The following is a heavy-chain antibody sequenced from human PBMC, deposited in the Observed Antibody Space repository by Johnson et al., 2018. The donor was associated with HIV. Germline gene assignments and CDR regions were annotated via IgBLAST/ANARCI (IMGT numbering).Heavy chain of an antibody. J-gene: IGHJ3*02. V-gene: IGHV3-30*18. CDR3: AKDRGGYYDSSGYGAFDI. CDR1: EFTLSNYG. Sequence: QVQLVESGGGVVQPGRSLRLSCAASEFTLSNYGIHWVRQAPGKGLEWLSLLSYDGSNTYYADSVKGRFTLSRDNSKNTPYLQMNSLRAEDTAVYYCAKDRGGYYDSSGYGAFDIWGQGTMVTVSS. CDR2: LSYDGSNT. D-gene: IGHD3-22*01.